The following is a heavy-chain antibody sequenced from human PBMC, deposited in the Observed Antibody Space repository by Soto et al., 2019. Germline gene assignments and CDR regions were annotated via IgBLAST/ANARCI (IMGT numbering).Heavy chain of an antibody. Sequence: QVQLVESGGGVVQPGRSLRLSCAASGFTFSSYAMHWVRQAPGKGLEWVAVISHDGSNKYYADSVKGRFTISRDNSKNTLYLQMNSLRAEDMAVYYCARDLKQNYYDSSGYYYWGQGTLVTVSS. CDR1: GFTFSSYA. CDR3: ARDLKQNYYDSSGYYY. V-gene: IGHV3-30-3*01. CDR2: ISHDGSNK. J-gene: IGHJ4*02. D-gene: IGHD3-22*01.